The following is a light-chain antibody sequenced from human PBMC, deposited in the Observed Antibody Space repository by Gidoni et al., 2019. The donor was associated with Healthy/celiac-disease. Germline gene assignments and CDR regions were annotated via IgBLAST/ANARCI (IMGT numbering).Light chain of an antibody. Sequence: EIVLTQSPATLSLSPGERATLSCRASQSVSSYLAWYQQKPGQAPRLLIYDASNRATGIPARFSGSGSGTDFTLTISSREPEDFAVYYCQQRSNWPPKLTFGGGTKVEIK. CDR3: QQRSNWPPKLT. CDR1: QSVSSY. V-gene: IGKV3-11*01. J-gene: IGKJ4*01. CDR2: DAS.